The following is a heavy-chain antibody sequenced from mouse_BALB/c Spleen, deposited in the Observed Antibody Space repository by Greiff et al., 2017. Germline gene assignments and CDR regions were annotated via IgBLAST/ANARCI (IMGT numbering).Heavy chain of an antibody. V-gene: IGHV1S81*02. CDR1: ASPFPSTW. J-gene: IGHJ3*01. CDR2: INPSNGRT. D-gene: IGHD2-4*01. CDR3: ARSGDYDGGDFAY. Sequence: QVQLQQPGAELVKPGASVKLSCKASASPFPSTWMHWVKQRPGQGLEWIGEINPSNGRTNYNEKFKSKATLTVDKSSSTAYMQLSSLTSEDSAVYYCARSGDYDGGDFAYWGQGTLVTVSA.